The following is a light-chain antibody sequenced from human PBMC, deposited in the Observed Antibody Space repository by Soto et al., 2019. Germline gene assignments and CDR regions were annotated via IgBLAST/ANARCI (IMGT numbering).Light chain of an antibody. CDR2: DND. Sequence: QSVLTQPPSVSAAPGQKVTVSCSGSTSNIGDNYVSWYQQLPGTAPKLLIYDNDKRPSGIPDRFSGSKSGTSATLGITGLQTGDEADYYCGTWDSNLNGGVFGGGTQLTVL. J-gene: IGLJ2*01. CDR1: TSNIGDNY. CDR3: GTWDSNLNGGV. V-gene: IGLV1-51*01.